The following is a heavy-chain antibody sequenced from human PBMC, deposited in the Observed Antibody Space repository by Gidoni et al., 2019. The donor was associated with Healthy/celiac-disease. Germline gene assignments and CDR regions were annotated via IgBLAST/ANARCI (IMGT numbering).Heavy chain of an antibody. D-gene: IGHD6-13*01. CDR1: GFTFSSYG. V-gene: IGHV3-33*01. J-gene: IGHJ6*02. Sequence: QVQLVESGGGVVQPGRSLRLSCAASGFTFSSYGMHWVRQAPGKGLEWVAVIWYDGSNKYYADSVKGRFTISRDNSKNTLYLQMNSLRAEDTAVYYCAREQYSSSWYTFHYYYGMDVWGQGTTVTVSS. CDR2: IWYDGSNK. CDR3: AREQYSSSWYTFHYYYGMDV.